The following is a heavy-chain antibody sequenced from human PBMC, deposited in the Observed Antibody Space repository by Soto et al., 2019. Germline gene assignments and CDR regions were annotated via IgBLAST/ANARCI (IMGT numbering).Heavy chain of an antibody. Sequence: SVKVSCKASGFTFTSSAVQWVRQARGQRLEWIGWIVVGSGNTNYAQKFQERVTITRDMSTSTAYMELSSLRSEDTAVYYCAAADTNWNYVGSFDYWGQGTLVTVSS. D-gene: IGHD1-7*01. CDR1: GFTFTSSA. V-gene: IGHV1-58*01. CDR2: IVVGSGNT. J-gene: IGHJ4*02. CDR3: AAADTNWNYVGSFDY.